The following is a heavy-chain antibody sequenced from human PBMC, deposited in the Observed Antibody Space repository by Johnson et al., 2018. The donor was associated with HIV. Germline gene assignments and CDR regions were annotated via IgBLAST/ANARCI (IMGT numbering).Heavy chain of an antibody. CDR1: GFTSSSSA. Sequence: QVQLVESGGGLVKPGGSLRLSCAASGFTSSSSAMHWVRQAPGKGLAWVAVIWFDGSNKYYADSLKGRFPISRDNSKNTLYLQMYSLRAEDTAVYYCAKEGITMEVDIWGQGTTVTVSS. CDR2: IWFDGSNK. J-gene: IGHJ3*02. V-gene: IGHV3-33*06. D-gene: IGHD3-10*01. CDR3: AKEGITMEVDI.